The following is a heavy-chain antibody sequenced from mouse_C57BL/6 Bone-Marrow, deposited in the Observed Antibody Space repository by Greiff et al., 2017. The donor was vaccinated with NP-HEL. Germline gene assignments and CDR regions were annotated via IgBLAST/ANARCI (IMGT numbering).Heavy chain of an antibody. Sequence: VQLQQSGAELVRPGTSVKMSCKASGYTFTNYWIGWAKQRPGHGLEWIGDIYPGGGYTNYNEKFKGKATLTADKSSSTAYMQFSSLTSEDSAIYYCARGGGVRCCAMDYWGQGTSVTVSS. CDR3: ARGGGVRCCAMDY. D-gene: IGHD1-1*01. J-gene: IGHJ4*01. CDR2: IYPGGGYT. V-gene: IGHV1-63*01. CDR1: GYTFTNYW.